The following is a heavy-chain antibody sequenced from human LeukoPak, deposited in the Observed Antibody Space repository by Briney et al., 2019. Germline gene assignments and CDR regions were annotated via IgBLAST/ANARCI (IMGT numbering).Heavy chain of an antibody. CDR1: GFTFSSYA. V-gene: IGHV3-23*01. D-gene: IGHD3-10*01. CDR2: ISGRGGST. Sequence: GVSLRLSCAASGFTFSSYAISWVRQAPGKGLEWVSAISGRGGSTYYADSVKGRFTISRDNSKNTLYLQMNSLRAEDTAVYYCAKAEEGDLSYYFDYWGQGTLVTVSS. CDR3: AKAEEGDLSYYFDY. J-gene: IGHJ4*02.